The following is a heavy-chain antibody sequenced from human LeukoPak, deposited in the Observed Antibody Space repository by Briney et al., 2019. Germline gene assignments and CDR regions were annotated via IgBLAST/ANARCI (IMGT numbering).Heavy chain of an antibody. D-gene: IGHD5-18*01. V-gene: IGHV1-2*02. J-gene: IGHJ6*03. CDR2: INPNSGGT. CDR1: GYTFTGYY. CDR3: ARDGPVVDTAMVLPLYYMDV. Sequence: ASVKVSCKASGYTFTGYYMHWVRQAPGQGLEWMGWINPNSGGTNYAQKFQGRVTMTRDTSISTAYMELSRLRSDDTAVYYCARDGPVVDTAMVLPLYYMDVWGKGTTVTVSS.